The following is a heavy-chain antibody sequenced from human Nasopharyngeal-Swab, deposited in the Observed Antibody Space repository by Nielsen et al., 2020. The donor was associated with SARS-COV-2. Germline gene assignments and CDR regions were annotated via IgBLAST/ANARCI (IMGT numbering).Heavy chain of an antibody. J-gene: IGHJ6*03. D-gene: IGHD3-22*01. CDR3: ARDPTYYYDSSGPSGYYYMDV. Sequence: WIRRPPGKGLEWVPVIYSGGSTYYADSVKGRFTISRDNSKNTLYLQMNSLRSEDTAVYYCARDPTYYYDSSGPSGYYYMDVWGKGTTVTVSS. V-gene: IGHV3-53*05. CDR2: IYSGGST.